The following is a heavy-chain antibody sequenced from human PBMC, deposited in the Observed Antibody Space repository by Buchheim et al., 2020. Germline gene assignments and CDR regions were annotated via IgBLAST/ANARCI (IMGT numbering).Heavy chain of an antibody. Sequence: EVQVVESGGGLVQRGGSLRLSCAASGFNFDSYWMTWVRQAPGKGLEWVANINHDGSEKYYAESVKGRFDISRDNAKSSVDLQMNRLSAGDTAVYFCARGDSLVHGVMINVYYFYGMDVWGQGTT. J-gene: IGHJ6*02. D-gene: IGHD3-10*01. CDR3: ARGDSLVHGVMINVYYFYGMDV. CDR2: INHDGSEK. V-gene: IGHV3-7*01. CDR1: GFNFDSYW.